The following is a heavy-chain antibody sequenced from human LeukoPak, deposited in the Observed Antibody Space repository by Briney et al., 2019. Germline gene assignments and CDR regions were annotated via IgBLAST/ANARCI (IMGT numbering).Heavy chain of an antibody. Sequence: SGTLSLTCTVSGVSVSSGIYYWSWIRQHPGRGLEWIGYIYYSGSTYYNPSLRSRVTISLDTSKNQFSLKLSSVTAADTAVYYCARVNGYSDSSGYYLHYFDYWGQGTLVTVSS. CDR2: IYYSGST. CDR1: GVSVSSGIYY. CDR3: ARVNGYSDSSGYYLHYFDY. V-gene: IGHV4-31*03. D-gene: IGHD3-22*01. J-gene: IGHJ4*02.